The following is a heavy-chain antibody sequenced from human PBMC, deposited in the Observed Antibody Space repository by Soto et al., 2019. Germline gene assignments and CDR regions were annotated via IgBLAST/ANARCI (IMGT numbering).Heavy chain of an antibody. CDR3: AKGVPGIAVAGTGYFQH. CDR1: GFGFSRYS. J-gene: IGHJ1*01. D-gene: IGHD6-19*01. Sequence: GSLRLSCAASGFGFSRYSMNWVRQAPGKGLEWVSCISSSSAYIQYADSVKGRFTIFRDNAKNSLYLQMNSLRADDTAVYYCAKGVPGIAVAGTGYFQHWGQGTLVTVS. V-gene: IGHV3-21*04. CDR2: ISSSSAYI.